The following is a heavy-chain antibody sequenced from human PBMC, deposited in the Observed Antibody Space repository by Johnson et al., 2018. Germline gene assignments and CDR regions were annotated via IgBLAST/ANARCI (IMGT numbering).Heavy chain of an antibody. V-gene: IGHV3-23*04. D-gene: IGHD1-14*01. CDR2: GGVANIEK. Sequence: VQLVQSGGGLGQPGGSLRLSCVASGFPSNSYTLSWVRQSPVSALAWVSSGGVANIEKAYADSRRVRFAISRDNSRNTLFLQMNNLRAEDTAIYYCAQDQHTTWVAYLQHWGQGTLVTVSS. CDR1: GFPSNSYT. J-gene: IGHJ1*01. CDR3: AQDQHTTWVAYLQH.